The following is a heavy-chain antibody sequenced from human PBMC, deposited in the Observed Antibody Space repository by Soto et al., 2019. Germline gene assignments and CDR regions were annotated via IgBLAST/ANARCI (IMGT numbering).Heavy chain of an antibody. D-gene: IGHD3-22*01. CDR1: GGSFSGYY. CDR2: INHSGST. CDR3: ARVYYYDSSGYPAWTYCYNGLGV. J-gene: IGHJ6*02. Sequence: SETVSLPCAVYGGSFSGYYWSWIRQPPGKGLEWIGEINHSGSTNYNPSLKSRVTISVDTSKNQFSLKLSSVTAADTAVYYWARVYYYDSSGYPAWTYCYNGLGVWGQGTTVTVSS. V-gene: IGHV4-34*01.